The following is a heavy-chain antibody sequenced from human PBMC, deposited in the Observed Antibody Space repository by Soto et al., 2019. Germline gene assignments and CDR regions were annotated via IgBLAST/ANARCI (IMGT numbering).Heavy chain of an antibody. J-gene: IGHJ4*02. CDR3: ATGYYGSGSYLVH. CDR1: GFTFSNAW. D-gene: IGHD3-10*01. Sequence: PGGSLRLSCSASGFTFSNAWMRWVRQAPGKGLEWVARLKGKTDGGTTDYAAPVKGRFTVSSDDSKNTLYLQMNSLKTEDTAVYYCATGYYGSGSYLVHWGQGTLVTVSS. V-gene: IGHV3-15*01. CDR2: LKGKTDGGTT.